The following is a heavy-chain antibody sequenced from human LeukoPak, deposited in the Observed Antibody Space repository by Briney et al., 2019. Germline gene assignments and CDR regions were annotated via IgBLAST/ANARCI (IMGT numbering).Heavy chain of an antibody. CDR3: ARTAGYRGRGAFDI. J-gene: IGHJ3*02. CDR1: GFTFSSYW. CDR2: IKQDGSEK. V-gene: IGHV3-7*01. D-gene: IGHD6-13*01. Sequence: GGSLRLSCAASGFTFSSYWMSWVRQAPGKGLEWVANIKQDGSEKYYVDSVKGRFTISRDNAKDSLYLQMNSLRAEDTAVYYCARTAGYRGRGAFDIWGQGTMVTVSS.